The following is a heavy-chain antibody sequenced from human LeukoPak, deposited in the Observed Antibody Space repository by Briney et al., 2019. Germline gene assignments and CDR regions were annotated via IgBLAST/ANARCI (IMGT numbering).Heavy chain of an antibody. D-gene: IGHD3-10*01. CDR3: ARQNTYYYGSGSLY. Sequence: GGSLRLTCAASGFTFSSYAMSWVRQAPGKGLEWVSVISGSGGSTSYADSVKGRFTISRDNSKNTLYLQMNSLRAEDTAVYYCARQNTYYYGSGSLYWGQGTLVTVSS. V-gene: IGHV3-23*01. CDR1: GFTFSSYA. J-gene: IGHJ4*02. CDR2: ISGSGGST.